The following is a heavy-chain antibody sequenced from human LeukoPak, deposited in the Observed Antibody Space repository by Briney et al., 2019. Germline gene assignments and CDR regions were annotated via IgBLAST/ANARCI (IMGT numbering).Heavy chain of an antibody. CDR3: ARDRGAGTPFDS. V-gene: IGHV3-74*01. Sequence: PGGSLRLSCAASGFTFSSHWMHWVRQVPGKGLVWVSRITTDVTNTAYADSVRGRFTISRDNAKNTLYLQMNSLRAEDTAVYYCARDRGAGTPFDSWGQGTLVTVSS. J-gene: IGHJ5*01. D-gene: IGHD1-1*01. CDR1: GFTFSSHW. CDR2: ITTDVTNT.